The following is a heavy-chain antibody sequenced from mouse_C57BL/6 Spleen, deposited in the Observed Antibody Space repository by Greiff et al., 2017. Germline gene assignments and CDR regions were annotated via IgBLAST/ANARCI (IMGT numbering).Heavy chain of an antibody. D-gene: IGHD1-3*01. CDR3: ARSGRVSGPDY. CDR1: GYTFTSYW. V-gene: IGHV1-64*01. Sequence: VQLQQSGAELVKPGASVKLSCKASGYTFTSYWMHWVKQRPGQGLEWIGMINPNSGSTNYNEKFKSKATLTVDKSSSTAYMQLSSLTSEDSAVYYCARSGRVSGPDYWGQGTTLTVSS. CDR2: INPNSGST. J-gene: IGHJ2*01.